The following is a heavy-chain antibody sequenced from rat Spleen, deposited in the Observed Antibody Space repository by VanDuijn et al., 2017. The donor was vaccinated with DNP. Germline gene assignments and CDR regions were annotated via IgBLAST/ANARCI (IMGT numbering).Heavy chain of an antibody. CDR2: ISYSGST. J-gene: IGHJ2*01. CDR3: ARGGGAGYYVDY. D-gene: IGHD1-11*01. V-gene: IGHV3-1*01. CDR1: GYSITSNY. Sequence: EVQLQESGPGLVKPSQSLSLTCSVTGYSITSNYWAWLRKFPGNKMEWMGYISYSGSTSYNPSLKSRISITRDTSKNQFFLQLNSVTTEDTATYYCARGGGAGYYVDYWGQGVMVTVSS.